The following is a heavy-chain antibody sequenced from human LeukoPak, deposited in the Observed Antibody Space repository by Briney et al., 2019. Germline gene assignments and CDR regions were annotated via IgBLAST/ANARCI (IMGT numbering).Heavy chain of an antibody. CDR3: ARDFGTYYYDSSGYS. CDR2: ISSSSSYI. D-gene: IGHD3-22*01. CDR1: GFTFSSYS. J-gene: IGHJ4*02. V-gene: IGHV3-21*01. Sequence: GGSLRLSYAASGFTFSSYSMNWVRQAPGKGLEWVSSISSSSSYIYYADSVKGRFTISRDNAKNSLYLQMNSLRAEDTAVYYCARDFGTYYYDSSGYSWGQGTLVTVSS.